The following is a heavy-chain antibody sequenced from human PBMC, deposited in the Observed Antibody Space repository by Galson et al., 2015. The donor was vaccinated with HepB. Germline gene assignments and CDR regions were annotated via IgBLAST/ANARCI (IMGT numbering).Heavy chain of an antibody. V-gene: IGHV6-1*01. CDR2: TYYRSKWYN. CDR3: AREEPYYYDSSGSFDY. J-gene: IGHJ4*02. Sequence: CAISGDSVSSNSAAWNWIRQSPSRGLEWLGRTYYRSKWYNDYAVSVKSRITINPDTSKNQFSLQLNSVTPEDTAVYYCAREEPYYYDSSGSFDYWGQGTLVTVSS. D-gene: IGHD3-22*01. CDR1: GDSVSSNSAA.